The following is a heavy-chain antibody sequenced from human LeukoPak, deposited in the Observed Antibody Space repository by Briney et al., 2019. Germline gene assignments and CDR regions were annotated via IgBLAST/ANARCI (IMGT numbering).Heavy chain of an antibody. Sequence: GGSLRLSCAAPGFPFSSFGIHWVRQAPGKGLEWVAFIRYDGNIKYYADSVKGRFTISRDNSKNTLFLQMNSLRAEDTAVYDCARGGSSSWSYFDYWGQGTLVTVSS. V-gene: IGHV3-30*02. CDR3: ARGGSSSWSYFDY. CDR2: IRYDGNIK. J-gene: IGHJ4*02. CDR1: GFPFSSFG. D-gene: IGHD6-13*01.